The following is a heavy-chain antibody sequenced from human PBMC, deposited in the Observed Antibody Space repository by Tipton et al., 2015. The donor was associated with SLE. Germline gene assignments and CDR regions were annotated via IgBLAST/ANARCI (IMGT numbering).Heavy chain of an antibody. CDR3: ARRVDFWSYWFFDI. CDR1: GGSFSGNY. D-gene: IGHD3-3*01. J-gene: IGHJ2*01. CDR2: INHSGGT. V-gene: IGHV4-34*01. Sequence: LRLSCAVSGGSFSGNYLNWIRQSPGKGLEWIGEINHSGGTNYNPSLKSRVTISVDKNEVSLKVRFVAAADTAVYYCARRVDFWSYWFFDIWGRGTPVSVSS.